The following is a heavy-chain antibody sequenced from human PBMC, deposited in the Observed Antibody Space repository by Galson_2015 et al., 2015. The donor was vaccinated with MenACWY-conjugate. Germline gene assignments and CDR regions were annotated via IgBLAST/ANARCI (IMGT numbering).Heavy chain of an antibody. Sequence: SVKVSCKASGSTFSNYAMHWLRQAPGQRLEYMGWINVGSGTTRSSQKFQDRVTIITDTSANTAYMELSSLRSEDTAVYFCARAHLGYGYDYFDPRGQGTMVIVSS. J-gene: IGHJ5*01. CDR1: GSTFSNYA. D-gene: IGHD5-18*01. CDR3: ARAHLGYGYDYFDP. V-gene: IGHV1-3*01. CDR2: INVGSGTT.